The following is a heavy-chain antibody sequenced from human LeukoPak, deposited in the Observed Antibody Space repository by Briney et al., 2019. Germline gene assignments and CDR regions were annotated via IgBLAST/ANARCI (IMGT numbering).Heavy chain of an antibody. CDR2: INHSGST. V-gene: IGHV4-34*01. Sequence: SETLSLTCAVYGGSFGGYYWSWIRQPPGKGLEWIGEINHSGSTNYNPSLKSRVTISVDTSKNQFSLKLSSVTAADTAVYYCARRGSMVRGVRVYYYMDVWGKGTTVTISS. D-gene: IGHD3-10*01. CDR1: GGSFGGYY. CDR3: ARRGSMVRGVRVYYYMDV. J-gene: IGHJ6*03.